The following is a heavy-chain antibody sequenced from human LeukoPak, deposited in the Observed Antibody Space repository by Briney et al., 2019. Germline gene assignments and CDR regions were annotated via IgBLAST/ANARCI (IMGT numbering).Heavy chain of an antibody. D-gene: IGHD3-10*01. CDR1: GGSISSSSYY. Sequence: SETLSLTCTVSGGSISSSSYYWGWIRQPPGKGLEWIGSIYYSGSTYYNPSLKSRVTISVDTSKNQFSLKLSSVTAADTALYYCARDLRRFGHNWLDPWGQGTLVTVSS. CDR2: IYYSGST. J-gene: IGHJ5*02. CDR3: ARDLRRFGHNWLDP. V-gene: IGHV4-39*07.